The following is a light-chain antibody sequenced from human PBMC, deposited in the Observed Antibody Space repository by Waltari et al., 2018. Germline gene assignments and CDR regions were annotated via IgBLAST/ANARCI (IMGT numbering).Light chain of an antibody. Sequence: DSQITQSPSSLSASVGDGVTITCRASQDISSNLAWYQQKPGKAPKVLIYKASTLQSGVPSRFSGSGSGTDFTLTISSLQPEDFATYYCQQHNSNPRTFGQGTKVEIK. V-gene: IGKV1-9*01. CDR1: QDISSN. CDR3: QQHNSNPRT. J-gene: IGKJ1*01. CDR2: KAS.